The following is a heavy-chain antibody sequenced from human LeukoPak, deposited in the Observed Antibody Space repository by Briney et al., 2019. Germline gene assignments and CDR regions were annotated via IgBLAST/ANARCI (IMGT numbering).Heavy chain of an antibody. V-gene: IGHV3-30*18. CDR1: GFTFNNYG. J-gene: IGHJ4*02. D-gene: IGHD3-16*01. CDR3: AKVPHSWGLFDS. Sequence: GGSLRLSCAASGFTFNNYGMHWVRQAPGKGLDWVALISYDGNNEYYADSVKGRFTISRDSSNTLYLQMNSLRTEDTAVYYCAKVPHSWGLFDSWGQGTLVTVSS. CDR2: ISYDGNNE.